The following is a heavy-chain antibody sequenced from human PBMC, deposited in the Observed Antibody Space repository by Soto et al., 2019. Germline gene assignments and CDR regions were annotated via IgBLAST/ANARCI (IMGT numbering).Heavy chain of an antibody. CDR2: ISSSSSYI. CDR1: GFTFSSYS. J-gene: IGHJ5*02. V-gene: IGHV3-21*01. D-gene: IGHD2-15*01. CDR3: ARDRGYCSGGSCYSNWFDP. Sequence: GGSLRLSCAASGFTFSSYSMNWVRQAPGKGLEWVSSISSSSSYIYYADSAKGRFTISRDNAKNSLYLQMNSLRAEDTAVYYCARDRGYCSGGSCYSNWFDPWGQGTLVTVSS.